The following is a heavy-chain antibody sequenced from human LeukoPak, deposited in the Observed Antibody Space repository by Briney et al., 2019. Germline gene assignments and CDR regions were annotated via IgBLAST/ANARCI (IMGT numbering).Heavy chain of an antibody. CDR1: GFTFSGYA. V-gene: IGHV3-30*03. Sequence: GTSLRLPRAASGFTFSGYAMHWVRQAPGKGLEWVAVMSYDGSNKYYVDSVKGRFTVSRDNSKNTLYLQMNSLRAEDTAVYYCTTQLITMIVMALVDIWGQGTVVTVSS. CDR3: TTQLITMIVMALVDI. J-gene: IGHJ3*02. D-gene: IGHD3-22*01. CDR2: MSYDGSNK.